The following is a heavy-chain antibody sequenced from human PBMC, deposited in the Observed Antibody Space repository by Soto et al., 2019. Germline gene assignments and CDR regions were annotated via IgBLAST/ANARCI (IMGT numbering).Heavy chain of an antibody. CDR1: GFTFSSYA. V-gene: IGHV3-23*01. Sequence: GGSLRLSCASSGFTFSSYAMVWVRHAPGKGLDLVSAISGSGGSTYYADSVKGRFTISRDNSKNTLYLQMNSLRAEDTAVYYCAKGPVPAAIQNNWFDPWGQGTLVTVSS. CDR2: ISGSGGST. D-gene: IGHD2-2*02. J-gene: IGHJ5*02. CDR3: AKGPVPAAIQNNWFDP.